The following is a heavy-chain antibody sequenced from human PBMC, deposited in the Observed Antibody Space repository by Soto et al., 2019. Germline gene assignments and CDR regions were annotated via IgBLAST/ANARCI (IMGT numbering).Heavy chain of an antibody. CDR3: AKDFSSSGLTYYFDY. D-gene: IGHD6-19*01. CDR1: GFTFDDYA. Sequence: PGGSLRLSCAASGFTFDDYAMHWVRKDQGKGLEWVSGISWNSGSIGYAGSVKGRFTISRDNAKNSLYLQMNSLRAEDTALYYCAKDFSSSGLTYYFDYWGQGTLVTVSS. CDR2: ISWNSGSI. J-gene: IGHJ4*02. V-gene: IGHV3-9*01.